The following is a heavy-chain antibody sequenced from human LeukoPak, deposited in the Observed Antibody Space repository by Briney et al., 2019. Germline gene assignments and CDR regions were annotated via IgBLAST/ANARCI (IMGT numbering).Heavy chain of an antibody. J-gene: IGHJ4*02. V-gene: IGHV3-43D*04. D-gene: IGHD3-22*01. Sequence: GGSLRLSCAASGFPFDDYAMHWVRQAPGKGLEWVSLISWDGGSTYYADSVKGRFTISRDNSKNSLYLQMNSLRAEDTALYYCAKSSGYYGGDFDYWGQGTLVTVSS. CDR2: ISWDGGST. CDR3: AKSSGYYGGDFDY. CDR1: GFPFDDYA.